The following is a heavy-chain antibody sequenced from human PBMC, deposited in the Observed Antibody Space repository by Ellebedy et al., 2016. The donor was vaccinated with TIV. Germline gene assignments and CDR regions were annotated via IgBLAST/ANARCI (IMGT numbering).Heavy chain of an antibody. V-gene: IGHV3-48*04. CDR2: ISSSSSTI. J-gene: IGHJ4*02. D-gene: IGHD2-21*02. Sequence: GGSLRLXXAASGFTFSSYSMNWVRQAPGKGLEWVSYISSSSSTIYYADSVKGRFTISRDNAKNSLYLQMNSLRAEDTAVYYCARDFYCGGDCPGGFDYWGQGTLVTVSS. CDR1: GFTFSSYS. CDR3: ARDFYCGGDCPGGFDY.